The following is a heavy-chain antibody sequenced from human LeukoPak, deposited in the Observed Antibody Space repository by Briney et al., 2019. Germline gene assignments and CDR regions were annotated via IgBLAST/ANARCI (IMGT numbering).Heavy chain of an antibody. V-gene: IGHV3-7*01. D-gene: IGHD3-10*01. Sequence: GGSLRLSCAASGFTFSSYWMSWVRQAPGKGLEWVANIKQDGSEKYYVDSVKGRFTISRDNAKNSLYLQMNSLRAEDTAVYYCARGPGYYGSGSYRYYYYYYMDVWGKGTTVTISS. CDR3: ARGPGYYGSGSYRYYYYYYMDV. CDR1: GFTFSSYW. J-gene: IGHJ6*03. CDR2: IKQDGSEK.